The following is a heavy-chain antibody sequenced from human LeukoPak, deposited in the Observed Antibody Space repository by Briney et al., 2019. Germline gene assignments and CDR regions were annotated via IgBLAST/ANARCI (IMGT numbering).Heavy chain of an antibody. J-gene: IGHJ6*02. CDR1: GGSISSYY. V-gene: IGHV4-4*07. CDR3: ARVRGTCSSTSCPYYYYYGMDV. D-gene: IGHD2-2*01. CDR2: IYTSGST. Sequence: PSETLSLTCTVSGGSISSYYWSWIRQPAGKGLEWIGRIYTSGSTNYNPSLKSRVTMSVDTSKNQFSLKLSSVTAADTAVYYCARVRGTCSSTSCPYYYYYGMDVWGQGTTVTVSS.